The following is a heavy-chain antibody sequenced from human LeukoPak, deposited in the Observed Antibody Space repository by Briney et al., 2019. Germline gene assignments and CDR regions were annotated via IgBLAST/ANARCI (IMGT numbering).Heavy chain of an antibody. D-gene: IGHD2-15*01. Sequence: SETLSLTCAVYGGSFSGYYWSWIRQPPGKGLEWIGEINHSGSTNYNPSLKSRVTISVDTSKNQFSLKLSSVTAADTAVYYCARGVCSGGSCHGDYYFDYWGQGTLVTVSS. V-gene: IGHV4-34*01. J-gene: IGHJ4*02. CDR2: INHSGST. CDR1: GGSFSGYY. CDR3: ARGVCSGGSCHGDYYFDY.